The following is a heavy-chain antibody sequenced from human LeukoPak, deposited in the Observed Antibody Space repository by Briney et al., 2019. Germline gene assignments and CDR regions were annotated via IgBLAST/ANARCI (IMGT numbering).Heavy chain of an antibody. CDR2: IISIFGKA. CDR1: AGTFTSYA. V-gene: IGHV1-69*01. CDR3: ARLPPSYTIFGVVSDY. D-gene: IGHD3-3*01. Sequence: SVKLSCKASAGTFTSYAISWIRHAPGPGLELMWGIISIFGKANYAQKLQGRVTITADESTSTAYMELSSLRSEDTAVYYCARLPPSYTIFGVVSDYWGQGTLVTVSS. J-gene: IGHJ4*02.